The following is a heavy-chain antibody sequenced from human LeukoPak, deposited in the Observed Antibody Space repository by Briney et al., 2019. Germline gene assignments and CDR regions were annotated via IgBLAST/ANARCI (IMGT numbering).Heavy chain of an antibody. CDR3: ARLRFYDSTGYSPGHYMDV. V-gene: IGHV4-4*07. CDR2: LYPGVSP. CDR1: GGPIYSYY. D-gene: IGHD3-22*01. Sequence: SETLSLTCTVSGGPIYSYYWSWIRQTAGKGLEWIGRLYPGVSPNYNPSLKSRVAMSVDTSKKQFALKLNTVTAADTAVYYCARLRFYDSTGYSPGHYMDVWGKGTTVTVSS. J-gene: IGHJ6*03.